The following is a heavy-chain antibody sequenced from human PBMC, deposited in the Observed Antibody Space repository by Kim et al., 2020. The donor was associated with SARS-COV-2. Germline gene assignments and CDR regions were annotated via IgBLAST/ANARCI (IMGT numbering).Heavy chain of an antibody. Sequence: SETLSLTCAVYGGSFSGYYWSWIRQPPGKGLEWIGEINHSGSTNYNPSLKSRVTISVDTSKNQFSLKLSSVTAADTAVYYCARGKAIRYFDWLLPPPNY. V-gene: IGHV4-34*01. D-gene: IGHD3-9*01. CDR3: ARGKAIRYFDWLLPPPNY. J-gene: IGHJ4*01. CDR1: GGSFSGYY. CDR2: INHSGST.